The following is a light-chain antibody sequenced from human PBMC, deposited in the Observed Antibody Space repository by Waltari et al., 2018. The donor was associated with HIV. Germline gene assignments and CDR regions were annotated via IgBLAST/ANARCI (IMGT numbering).Light chain of an antibody. CDR3: QAWDTSSVL. Sequence: SYELTQPPSVSVSPGQTASITCSGDKLGDKYACWYQQKPGQSPEVVIYQDTKRPSGIPERFSGSNSENTATLTISGTQAMDEADYYCQAWDTSSVLFGGGTKLTVL. CDR1: KLGDKY. J-gene: IGLJ2*01. V-gene: IGLV3-1*01. CDR2: QDT.